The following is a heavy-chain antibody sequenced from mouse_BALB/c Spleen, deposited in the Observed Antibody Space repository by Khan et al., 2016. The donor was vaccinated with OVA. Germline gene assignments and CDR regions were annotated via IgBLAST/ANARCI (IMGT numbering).Heavy chain of an antibody. V-gene: IGHV3-8*02. CDR3: ARSTYRYAIAY. CDR2: MIYSGNT. D-gene: IGHD2-14*01. Sequence: EVKLLESGPSLVKPSQTLSLTCSVTGDSITSGYWSWIRKFPGNKLEYMGYMIYSGNTYYNPSLKSRISITRHTSKNQYYLQLNSVTTEDTVTYYCARSTYRYAIAYWGQGTLVTVSA. J-gene: IGHJ3*01. CDR1: GDSITSGY.